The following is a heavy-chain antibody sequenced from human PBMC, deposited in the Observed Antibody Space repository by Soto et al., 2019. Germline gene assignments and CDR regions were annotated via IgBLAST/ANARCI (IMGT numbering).Heavy chain of an antibody. CDR3: TRGPRPISTGTGAY. D-gene: IGHD3-10*01. V-gene: IGHV3-74*01. J-gene: IGHJ4*02. Sequence: GGSLRLSCAASGFIFKMYWMHWVRQSPGRGLVWISRIYNDGTYSDYADSVRGRFTISRDNVNDTLYLQMNNLRAEDSGLYYCTRGPRPISTGTGAYWGQGTQVTVSS. CDR1: GFIFKMYW. CDR2: IYNDGTYS.